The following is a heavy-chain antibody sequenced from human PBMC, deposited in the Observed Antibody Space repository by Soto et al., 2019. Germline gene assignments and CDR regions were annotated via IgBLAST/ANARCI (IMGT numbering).Heavy chain of an antibody. D-gene: IGHD6-19*01. V-gene: IGHV4-39*01. J-gene: IGHJ3*02. CDR2: IYYGVST. Sequence: SETLSLTCTVSGGSISSINYYWGWIRQPPGKGLEWIGSIYYGVSTHYNPSLKSRVTISVDTSKNQFSLKLSSVTAADTAVYYCAIIAGSGWYEDAFDIWGQGTMVTVS. CDR1: GGSISSINYY. CDR3: AIIAGSGWYEDAFDI.